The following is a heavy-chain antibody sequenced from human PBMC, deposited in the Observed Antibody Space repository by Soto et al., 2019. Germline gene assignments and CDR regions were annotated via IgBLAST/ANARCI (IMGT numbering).Heavy chain of an antibody. CDR2: INHNGNN. V-gene: IGHV4-34*01. CDR1: GGSFSTYY. Sequence: WETLSLTCVVSGGSFSTYYYSWIRQSPGKGLEWIGEINHNGNNNYSPSLKSRVTMSLDTSKNQFSLKLTSVTAADTAVYYCARGGSNDWQVAFDIWGQGTMVTVSS. CDR3: ARGGSNDWQVAFDI. J-gene: IGHJ3*02. D-gene: IGHD3-9*01.